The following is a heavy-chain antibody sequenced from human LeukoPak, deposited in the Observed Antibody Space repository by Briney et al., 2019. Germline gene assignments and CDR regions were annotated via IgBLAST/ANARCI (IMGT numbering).Heavy chain of an antibody. CDR3: ARDSSPYDSTTYWYAFDI. Sequence: PGGSLRLSCAASGFTFSSYWMTWVRQAPGKGLEWVANINQDGSEKYYVDSVKGRFTISRDNAKNSLYLQMNSLRAEDTAVYYCARDSSPYDSTTYWYAFDIWGQGTMVAVSS. V-gene: IGHV3-7*01. D-gene: IGHD2/OR15-2a*01. J-gene: IGHJ3*02. CDR2: INQDGSEK. CDR1: GFTFSSYW.